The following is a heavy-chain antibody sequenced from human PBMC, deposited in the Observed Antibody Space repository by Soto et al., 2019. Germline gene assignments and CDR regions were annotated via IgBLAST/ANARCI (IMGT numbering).Heavy chain of an antibody. D-gene: IGHD6-19*01. V-gene: IGHV3-23*01. Sequence: EVQLLESGGGLVQPGGSLRLSCAASGFTFRSYGMSWVRQAPGKGLEWVSVISGSGDSPFYADSVKGRFTISRDTSKNTLYLQMNSLRAEDTAVYYCARRSGYSSSWYGTFDYWGQGTLVTVS. J-gene: IGHJ4*02. CDR1: GFTFRSYG. CDR2: ISGSGDSP. CDR3: ARRSGYSSSWYGTFDY.